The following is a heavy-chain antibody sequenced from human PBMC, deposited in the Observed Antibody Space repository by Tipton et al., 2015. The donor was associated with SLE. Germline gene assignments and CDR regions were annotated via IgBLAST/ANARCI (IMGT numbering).Heavy chain of an antibody. V-gene: IGHV3-9*01. J-gene: IGHJ4*02. CDR1: GFTFDDHA. D-gene: IGHD4-17*01. Sequence: RSLRLSCAASGFTFDDHAMHWVRQVPGKSLEWLSGISWNSGSVGYADSVKGRFTISRDNAKNSLYLQMNNLTTEDTALYYCARDQHPLGAWPMDYWGQGTLVTVSS. CDR2: ISWNSGSV. CDR3: ARDQHPLGAWPMDY.